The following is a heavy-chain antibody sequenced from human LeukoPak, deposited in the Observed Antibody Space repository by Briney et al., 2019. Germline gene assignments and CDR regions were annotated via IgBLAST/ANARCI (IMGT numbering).Heavy chain of an antibody. CDR3: AKDQEAYSSSWSSFDY. D-gene: IGHD6-13*01. CDR2: IRYDGSNK. Sequence: GGSLRLSCAASGFTFSSYGMHWVRQAPGKGLEWVAFIRYDGSNKYYADSVKGRFTISRDNSKNTLYLQMNSLRAEDTAVYYCAKDQEAYSSSWSSFDYWGQGTLVTVSS. J-gene: IGHJ4*02. CDR1: GFTFSSYG. V-gene: IGHV3-30*02.